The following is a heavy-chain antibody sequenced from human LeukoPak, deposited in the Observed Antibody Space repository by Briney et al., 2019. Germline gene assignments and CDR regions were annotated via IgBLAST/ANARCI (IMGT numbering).Heavy chain of an antibody. CDR2: ISSSSSTI. D-gene: IGHD4-17*01. CDR3: ARQRAGFTVTTSDY. CDR1: GFIFTSYS. J-gene: IGHJ4*02. V-gene: IGHV3-48*01. Sequence: GGSLRLSCAASGFIFTSYSMNWVRQAPGKGLEWVSYISSSSSTIYYADSVKGRFTISRDDAKNSLYLQMNSLGAEDTAVYYCARQRAGFTVTTSDYWGQGTLVTVSS.